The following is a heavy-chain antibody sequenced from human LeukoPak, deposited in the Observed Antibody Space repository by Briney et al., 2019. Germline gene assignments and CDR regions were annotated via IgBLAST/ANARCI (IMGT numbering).Heavy chain of an antibody. CDR1: GGSISSYY. CDR3: ARQERGYDFWSGYFLGNWFDP. CDR2: IYYSGST. D-gene: IGHD3-3*01. Sequence: PSETLSLTCTVSGGSISSYYWSWIRQPPGKGLEWIGYIYYSGSTNYNPSLKSRVTISVDTSKNQFSLKLSSVTAADTAVYYCARQERGYDFWSGYFLGNWFDPWGQGTLVTVSS. V-gene: IGHV4-59*08. J-gene: IGHJ5*02.